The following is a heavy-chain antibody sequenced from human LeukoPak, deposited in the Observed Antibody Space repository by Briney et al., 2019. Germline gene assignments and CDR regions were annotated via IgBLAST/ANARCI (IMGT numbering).Heavy chain of an antibody. CDR2: IYYSGST. J-gene: IGHJ4*02. CDR1: GGSISSSSYY. Sequence: PSETLSLTCTVSGGSISSSSYYWGWIRQPPGKGLEWIGSIYYSGSTYYNPSLKSRVTISVDTSKNQFSLKLSSVTAADTAVYYCAREANLEWLLYRGHFDYWGQGTLVTVSS. V-gene: IGHV4-39*07. CDR3: AREANLEWLLYRGHFDY. D-gene: IGHD3-3*01.